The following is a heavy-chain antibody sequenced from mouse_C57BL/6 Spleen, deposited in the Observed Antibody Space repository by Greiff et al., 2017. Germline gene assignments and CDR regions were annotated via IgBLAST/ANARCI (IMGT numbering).Heavy chain of an antibody. CDR2: IDPSDSDT. J-gene: IGHJ3*01. CDR1: GYTFTSYW. Sequence: VQLQQPGAELVRPGSSVKLSCKASGYTFTSYWMHWVKQRPIQGLEWIGNIDPSDSDTHYNQKFKDKATLTVDKSSRTAYMQLSSLTSEDSAVYDCARRDYYGLWFAYWGQGTLVTVSA. D-gene: IGHD1-1*01. V-gene: IGHV1-52*01. CDR3: ARRDYYGLWFAY.